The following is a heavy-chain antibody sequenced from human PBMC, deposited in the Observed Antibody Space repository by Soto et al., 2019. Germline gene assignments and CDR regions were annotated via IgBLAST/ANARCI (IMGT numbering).Heavy chain of an antibody. Sequence: SETLSLTCTVSGGSINNDDYYWSWLRQPPGKGLEWIGEINHSGSTNYNPSLKSRVTISADTSKNQFSLKLSSVTAADTAVYYCARTIYSSGWYGMRDWFDPWGQGTLVTVSS. CDR3: ARTIYSSGWYGMRDWFDP. CDR2: INHSGST. V-gene: IGHV4-61*08. D-gene: IGHD6-19*01. J-gene: IGHJ5*02. CDR1: GGSINNDDYY.